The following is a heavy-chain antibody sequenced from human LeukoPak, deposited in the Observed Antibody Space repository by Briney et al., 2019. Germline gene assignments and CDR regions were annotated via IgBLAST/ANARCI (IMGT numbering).Heavy chain of an antibody. J-gene: IGHJ5*02. CDR3: AKQYSSSSSDP. CDR2: ISGSGDKT. Sequence: GGSLRLSCAASGFTFSSSAMSWVRQAPGRGLEWVSGISGSGDKTYYADSVKGRFTISRDNSKSTLSLQMNSLRGEDTAVYYCAKQYSSSSSDPWGQGTRVTVSS. V-gene: IGHV3-23*01. CDR1: GFTFSSSA. D-gene: IGHD6-6*01.